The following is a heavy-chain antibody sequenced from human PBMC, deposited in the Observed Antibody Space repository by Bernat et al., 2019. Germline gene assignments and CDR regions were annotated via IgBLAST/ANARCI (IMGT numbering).Heavy chain of an antibody. D-gene: IGHD6-19*01. CDR1: GGSISSSSYY. J-gene: IGHJ4*02. CDR3: AGPYSSGFLDY. CDR2: IYYSGST. V-gene: IGHV4-39*01. Sequence: QLQLQESGPGLVKPSETLSLTCTVSGGSISSSSYYWGWIRQPPGQGLEWIGSIYYSGSTYYNPSLKSRVTISVDTSKNQFSLKLSSVTAADTAVYCCAGPYSSGFLDYWGQGTLVTVSS.